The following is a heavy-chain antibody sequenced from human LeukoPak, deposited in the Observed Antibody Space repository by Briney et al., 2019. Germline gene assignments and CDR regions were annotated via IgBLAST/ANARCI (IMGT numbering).Heavy chain of an antibody. Sequence: PSETLSLTCTVSGGSISSSSYYWGWIRQPPGKGLEWIGSIYYSGSTYYNPSLKSRVTISVDTSKNQFSLKLSSVTAADTAVYYCARDYGGNPFDYWGQGTLVTVSS. CDR2: IYYSGST. CDR3: ARDYGGNPFDY. D-gene: IGHD4-23*01. CDR1: GGSISSSSYY. J-gene: IGHJ4*02. V-gene: IGHV4-39*02.